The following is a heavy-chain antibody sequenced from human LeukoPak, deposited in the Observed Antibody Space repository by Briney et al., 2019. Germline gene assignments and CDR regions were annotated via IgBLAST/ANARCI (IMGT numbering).Heavy chain of an antibody. J-gene: IGHJ4*02. V-gene: IGHV4-59*01. CDR2: IYYSGST. D-gene: IGHD5-18*01. CDR3: ARALRGYSYGSFDY. Sequence: PSETLSLTCTVSGGSISSYYWSWIRQPPGKGLEWIGYIYYSGSTNYNPSLKSRVTISVDTSENQFSLKLSSVTAADTAVYYCARALRGYSYGSFDYWGQGTLVTVSS. CDR1: GGSISSYY.